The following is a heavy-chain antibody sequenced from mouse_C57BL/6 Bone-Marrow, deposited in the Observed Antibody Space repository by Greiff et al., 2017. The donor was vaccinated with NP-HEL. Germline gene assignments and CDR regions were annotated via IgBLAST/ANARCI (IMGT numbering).Heavy chain of an antibody. CDR2: ISDGGSYT. CDR3: ARDVSANWDYAMDY. V-gene: IGHV5-4*01. D-gene: IGHD4-1*01. Sequence: EVKVVESGGGLVKPGGSLKLSCAASGFTFSSYAMSWVRQTPEKRLEWVATISDGGSYTYYPDNVKGRFTISRVNAKNNLYLQMSHLKSEDTAMYYCARDVSANWDYAMDYWGQGTSVTVSS. CDR1: GFTFSSYA. J-gene: IGHJ4*01.